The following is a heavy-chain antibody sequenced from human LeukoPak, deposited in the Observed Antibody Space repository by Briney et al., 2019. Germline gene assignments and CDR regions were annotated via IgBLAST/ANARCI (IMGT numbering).Heavy chain of an antibody. CDR1: GYTFTGYY. V-gene: IGHV1-2*06. CDR2: TNPNSGGT. CDR3: ARAITGTTYYYYYYMDV. Sequence: ASVKVSCKASGYTFTGYYMHWVRQAPGQGLEWMGRTNPNSGGTNYAQKFQGRVTMTRDTSISTAYMELSRLRSDDTAVYYCARAITGTTYYYYYYMDVWGKGTTVTVSS. J-gene: IGHJ6*03. D-gene: IGHD1-7*01.